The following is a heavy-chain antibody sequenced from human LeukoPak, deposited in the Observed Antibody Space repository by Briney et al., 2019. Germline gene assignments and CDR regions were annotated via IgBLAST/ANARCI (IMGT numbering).Heavy chain of an antibody. CDR1: GGSISGYH. Sequence: SETLSLTCNVSGGSISGYHWSWIRQPAGKGLEWIGRIYTSGSTNYNPSLKSRVTISVDTSKNQFSLKLSSVTAADTAVYYCARELAVVVPAARNWFDPWGQGTLVTVSS. CDR2: IYTSGST. V-gene: IGHV4-4*07. CDR3: ARELAVVVPAARNWFDP. J-gene: IGHJ5*02. D-gene: IGHD2-2*01.